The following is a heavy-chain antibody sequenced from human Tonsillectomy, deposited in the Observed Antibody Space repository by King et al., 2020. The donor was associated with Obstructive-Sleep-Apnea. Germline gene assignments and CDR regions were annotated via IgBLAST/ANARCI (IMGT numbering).Heavy chain of an antibody. CDR3: VRDEGTD. CDR2: IHPSDSET. J-gene: IGHJ4*02. CDR1: GYTFTNYW. Sequence: VQLVESGAEVKKPGESLRISCKGFGYTFTNYWISWVRQMPGKGLQWMGRIHPSDSETHYSQSFQGRATISVDKSISTAYLQWSSLRAPDTAMYYCVRDEGTDWGQGTLVTVSS. V-gene: IGHV5-10-1*01.